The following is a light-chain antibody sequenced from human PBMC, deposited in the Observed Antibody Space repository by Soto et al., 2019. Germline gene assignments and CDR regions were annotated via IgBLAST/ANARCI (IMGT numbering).Light chain of an antibody. V-gene: IGKV3-20*01. CDR1: QSVSSSY. Sequence: ESALKQSPGTLSLSPGERATLSCRASQSVSSSYLAWYQQKPGQAPRLLIYGASSRATGIPDRFSGSGSGTDFTLTISRLEPEDFAVYYCQQYGSSPPITFGQGTRLEIK. CDR2: GAS. J-gene: IGKJ5*01. CDR3: QQYGSSPPIT.